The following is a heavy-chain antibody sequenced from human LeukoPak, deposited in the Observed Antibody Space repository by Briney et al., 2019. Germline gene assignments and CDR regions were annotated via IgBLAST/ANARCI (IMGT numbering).Heavy chain of an antibody. CDR2: MHYSGST. Sequence: SETLSLTCTVSGGSISSYYWSWIRQPPRKGLEWIAYMHYSGSTNYNPSLKSRVTISVDTFKNQFSLKLTSVTAADTAVYYCARHGTGGVYDYWGQGTVVTVSS. V-gene: IGHV4-59*08. J-gene: IGHJ4*02. CDR3: ARHGTGGVYDY. CDR1: GGSISSYY. D-gene: IGHD1-1*01.